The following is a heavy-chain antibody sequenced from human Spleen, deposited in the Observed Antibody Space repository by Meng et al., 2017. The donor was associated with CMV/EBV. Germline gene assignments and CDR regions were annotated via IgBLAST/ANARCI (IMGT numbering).Heavy chain of an antibody. D-gene: IGHD2-15*01. J-gene: IGHJ4*02. CDR2: FDPEDGET. V-gene: IGHV1-24*01. CDR1: GHSLREVS. Sequence: ASVKVSCKLSGHSLREVSIHWVRQAPGKGLEWMGGFDPEDGETIYAQNFQGRLVLTEDTSTDTAYMDLSSLRSEDTAVYYCATDLIVVVPFRGGEFDHWGQGTLVTVSS. CDR3: ATDLIVVVPFRGGEFDH.